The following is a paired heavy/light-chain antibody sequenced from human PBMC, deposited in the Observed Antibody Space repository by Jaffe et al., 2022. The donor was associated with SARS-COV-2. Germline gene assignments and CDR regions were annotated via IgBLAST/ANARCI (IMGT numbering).Heavy chain of an antibody. J-gene: IGHJ3*02. CDR2: LSSTHINT. D-gene: IGHD3-22*01. CDR1: GFTFTDYI. CDR3: AFSGHYYDSAGYSGAFDI. Sequence: EVQVLESGGGLVQPGGSLRLSCVASGFTFTDYIMTWVRQAPGKGLECVSALSSTHINTYYADSVKGRFTIFRDNSKNTLNLQLNSLRAEDTAVYFCAFSGHYYDSAGYSGAFDIWGQGTMVTVSS. V-gene: IGHV3-23*01.
Light chain of an antibody. J-gene: IGKJ2*02. CDR1: QSISRW. CDR3: QQYNNYSPST. V-gene: IGKV1-5*03. Sequence: DIQMTQSPSTLSASVGDRVTITCRASQSISRWLAWYQQKPGRAPKLLIYKASTLESEVPSRFSGSASGTEFTLTITSLQPDDFATYYCQQYNNYSPSTFGQGTKLEI. CDR2: KAS.